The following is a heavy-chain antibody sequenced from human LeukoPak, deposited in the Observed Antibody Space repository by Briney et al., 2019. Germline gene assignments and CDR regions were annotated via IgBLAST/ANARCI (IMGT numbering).Heavy chain of an antibody. CDR1: GGSISRGGYS. V-gene: IGHV4-30-2*01. J-gene: IGHJ4*02. Sequence: SETLSLTCAVSGGSISRGGYSWSWIRQPPGKGLEWIGYIYHSGITYYNPSLKSRVTMSLDRSKNQFSLKLTSVTAADTAVYYCARRVVAIFYFDYWGQGALVTVSS. CDR2: IYHSGIT. CDR3: ARRVVAIFYFDY. D-gene: IGHD3-3*01.